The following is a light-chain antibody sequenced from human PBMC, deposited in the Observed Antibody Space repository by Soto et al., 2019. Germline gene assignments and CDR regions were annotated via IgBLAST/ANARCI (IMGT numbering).Light chain of an antibody. J-gene: IGLJ3*02. CDR2: EGS. V-gene: IGLV2-23*01. Sequence: QSALTQPASVSGSPGQSITISCTGTSSDIGTYNLVSWYQQYPGEAPKLIIYEGSKWPPGVSDRFSGSNSGNTASLTISGLQAEDEADYYCCSYASSGIYWVFGEGIKLTVL. CDR1: SSDIGTYNL. CDR3: CSYASSGIYWV.